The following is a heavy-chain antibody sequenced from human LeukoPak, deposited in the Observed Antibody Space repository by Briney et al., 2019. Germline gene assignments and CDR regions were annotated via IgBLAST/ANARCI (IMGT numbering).Heavy chain of an antibody. Sequence: PGGSLRLSCAASGFTFSSYEMNWVRQAPGKGLEWVSFISSSGDDIYYVDSVKGRFTISRDNAKHSLYLQMNSLRDEDTAVYYCARAYCGGGFCYSGFDFWGQGILVTVSS. CDR2: ISSSGDDI. J-gene: IGHJ4*02. CDR3: ARAYCGGGFCYSGFDF. V-gene: IGHV3-48*03. D-gene: IGHD2-15*01. CDR1: GFTFSSYE.